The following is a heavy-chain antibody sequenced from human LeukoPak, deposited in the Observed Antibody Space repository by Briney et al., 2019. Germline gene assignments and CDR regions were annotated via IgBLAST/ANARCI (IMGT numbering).Heavy chain of an antibody. CDR1: GFTFSNYA. V-gene: IGHV3-23*01. CDR2: VSSDGNI. J-gene: IGHJ4*02. CDR3: AKRTITFDY. D-gene: IGHD4-11*01. Sequence: QPGGSLRLSCAASGFTFSNYAMSWVRQAPGKGLEWVSAVSSDGNIYYADSVKGRFTISRDISKKALYLQMNSLRAEDTAIYYCAKRTITFDYWGQGTLVTVSS.